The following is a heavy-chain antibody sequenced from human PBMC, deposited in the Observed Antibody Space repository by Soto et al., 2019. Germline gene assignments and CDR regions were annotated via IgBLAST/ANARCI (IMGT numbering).Heavy chain of an antibody. CDR1: GGSIGRGGYS. J-gene: IGHJ3*02. CDR3: AREGYGDYAHAFDI. Sequence: SETLSLTCAVSGGSIGRGGYSWSWIRQPPGKGLEWIGYIYHSGSTYYNPSLKSRVTISVDRSKNQFSLKLSSVTAADTAVYYCAREGYGDYAHAFDIWGQGTMVTVSS. V-gene: IGHV4-30-2*01. D-gene: IGHD4-17*01. CDR2: IYHSGST.